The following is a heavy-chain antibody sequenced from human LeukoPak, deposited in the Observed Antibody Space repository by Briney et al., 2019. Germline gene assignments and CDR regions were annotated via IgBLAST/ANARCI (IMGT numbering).Heavy chain of an antibody. CDR1: GYTFTGYY. Sequence: GASVKVSCKASGYTFTGYYMHWVRQAPGQGLEWMAWIDPNSGGTNYAQKFQGRVTMTRDTSISTAYMELSRLTSDDTAVYYCARPPLGLPFDYWAQGSLVTVSS. CDR3: ARPPLGLPFDY. J-gene: IGHJ4*02. V-gene: IGHV1-2*02. CDR2: IDPNSGGT.